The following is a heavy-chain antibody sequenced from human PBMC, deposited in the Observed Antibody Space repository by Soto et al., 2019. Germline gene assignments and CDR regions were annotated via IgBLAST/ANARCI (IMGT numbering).Heavy chain of an antibody. Sequence: SVKVSCKASGGTFSSYAISCVRQAPGQGLEWMGGIIPIFGTANYAQKFQGRVTITADESTSTAYMELSSLRSEDTAVYYCARDRYIYYYDSSGHTGRFAGYYGMDVWGQGTTVTVSS. D-gene: IGHD3-22*01. CDR3: ARDRYIYYYDSSGHTGRFAGYYGMDV. CDR2: IIPIFGTA. CDR1: GGTFSSYA. V-gene: IGHV1-69*13. J-gene: IGHJ6*02.